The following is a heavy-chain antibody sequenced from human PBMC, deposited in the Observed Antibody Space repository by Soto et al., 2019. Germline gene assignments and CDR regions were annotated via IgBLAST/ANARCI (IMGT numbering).Heavy chain of an antibody. CDR3: ASLTGNIVASS. CDR2: IYYYGST. J-gene: IGHJ4*02. V-gene: IGHV4-59*08. Sequence: SETLSLTCTVSGDSISSYYWNWIRQSPGKGLEWIGYIYYYGSTNYNPSLKSRVTISVDTSKNQFSLKLSSVTAADTAVYYCASLTGNIVASSWGQGTLVTVSS. CDR1: GDSISSYY. D-gene: IGHD5-12*01.